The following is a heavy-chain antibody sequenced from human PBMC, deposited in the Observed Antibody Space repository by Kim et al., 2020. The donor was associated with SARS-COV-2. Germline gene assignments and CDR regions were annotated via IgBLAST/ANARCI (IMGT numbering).Heavy chain of an antibody. CDR3: ALSVVVPAAWYYYGMDV. CDR1: GFTFSSYA. J-gene: IGHJ6*02. V-gene: IGHV3-23*01. CDR2: ISGSGGST. D-gene: IGHD2-2*01. Sequence: GGSLRLSCAASGFTFSSYAMSWVRQAPGKGLEWVSAISGSGGSTYYADSVKGRFTISRDNSKNTLYLQMNSLRAEDTAVYYCALSVVVPAAWYYYGMDVWGQGTTVTVSS.